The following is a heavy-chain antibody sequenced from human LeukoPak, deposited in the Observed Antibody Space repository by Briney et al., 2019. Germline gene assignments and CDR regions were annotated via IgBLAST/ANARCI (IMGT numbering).Heavy chain of an antibody. Sequence: SETLSLTCTVSGGSISSRTFYWGWIRQPPGKGLEWIGTIYYCGGTYYNPSLYSRVTLSVDTSKNQFSLNLNSVTAADTALYYCARGGHYSGWGSNWFDPWGQGTLVMVSS. D-gene: IGHD6-25*01. V-gene: IGHV4-39*07. CDR1: GGSISSRTFY. J-gene: IGHJ5*02. CDR3: ARGGHYSGWGSNWFDP. CDR2: IYYCGGT.